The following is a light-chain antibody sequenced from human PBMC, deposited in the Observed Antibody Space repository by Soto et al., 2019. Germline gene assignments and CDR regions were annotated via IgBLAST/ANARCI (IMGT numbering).Light chain of an antibody. CDR2: GAS. CDR3: QQYDTSLPT. V-gene: IGKV3-20*01. J-gene: IGKJ4*01. Sequence: EIVLTQSPGTLSLSPGERATLSCRASQSFSSSFLAWYQQKRGQPPRLLIYGASSRATGIPDRFSGSGSGTDFTLTISRLEPEDFAVYYCQQYDTSLPTFGGGTKVDI. CDR1: QSFSSSF.